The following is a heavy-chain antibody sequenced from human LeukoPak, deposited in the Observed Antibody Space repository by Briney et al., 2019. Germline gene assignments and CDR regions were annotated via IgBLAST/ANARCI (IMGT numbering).Heavy chain of an antibody. CDR2: ISANNGNT. CDR3: ARVVCTNGVCYLDY. J-gene: IGHJ4*02. Sequence: VASVKVSCKASGYTFTNYGFSWVRQAPGQGLEWMGWISANNGNTKYAQKLQGRVTMTTDTSTSTAHMELRSLRSDDTAVYYCARVVCTNGVCYLDYWGQGTLVTVSS. D-gene: IGHD2-8*01. CDR1: GYTFTNYG. V-gene: IGHV1-18*01.